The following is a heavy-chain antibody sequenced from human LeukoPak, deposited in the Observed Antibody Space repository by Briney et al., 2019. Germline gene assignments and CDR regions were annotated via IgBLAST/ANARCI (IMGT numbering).Heavy chain of an antibody. J-gene: IGHJ4*02. CDR2: RSYDGSNK. CDR3: ARDRPGIAAAGIFDY. D-gene: IGHD6-13*01. V-gene: IGHV3-30*04. Sequence: GGSLRLSCAASGFTFSSYAMHWVRQAPGKGLEWVAVRSYDGSNKYYADSVKGRFTISRDNSKNTLYLQMNSLRAEDTAVYYCARDRPGIAAAGIFDYWGQGTLVTVSS. CDR1: GFTFSSYA.